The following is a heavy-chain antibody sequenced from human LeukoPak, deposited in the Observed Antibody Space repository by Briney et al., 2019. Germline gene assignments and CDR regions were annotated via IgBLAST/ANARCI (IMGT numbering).Heavy chain of an antibody. CDR3: ARSSSPSIAARPVGYFDY. V-gene: IGHV4-34*01. CDR1: GGSFSGYY. D-gene: IGHD6-6*01. Sequence: SETLSLTCAVYGGSFSGYYWSWIRQPPGRGLEWIGEINHSGSTNYNPSLKSRVTISVDTSKNQFSLKLSSVTAADTAVYYCARSSSPSIAARPVGYFDYWGQGTLATVSS. J-gene: IGHJ4*02. CDR2: INHSGST.